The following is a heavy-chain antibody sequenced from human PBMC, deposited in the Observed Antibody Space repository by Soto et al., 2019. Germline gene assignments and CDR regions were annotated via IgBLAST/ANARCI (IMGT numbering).Heavy chain of an antibody. V-gene: IGHV1-18*04. Sequence: GASVKVSCKASGYTFTSYGISWVRQAPGQGLEWMGWISAYNGNTNYAQKLQGRVTMTTDTSTSTAYMELRSLRSDDTAVYYCARVNPQNNIAADNWFDPWGQGTLVPSPQ. CDR3: ARVNPQNNIAADNWFDP. CDR1: GYTFTSYG. D-gene: IGHD6-13*01. CDR2: ISAYNGNT. J-gene: IGHJ5*02.